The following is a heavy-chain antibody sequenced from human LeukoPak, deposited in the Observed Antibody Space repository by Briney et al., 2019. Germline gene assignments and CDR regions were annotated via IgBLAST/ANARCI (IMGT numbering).Heavy chain of an antibody. J-gene: IGHJ6*02. CDR3: AKADYYYYGIDV. Sequence: PGGSLRLSCAPSGFTFSSYGMHRVREAPQKRLEWVAVISYDGSNKYYADSVKGRFTISRDNSKNTLSLQMNSLRPEDTAGYYCAKADYYYYGIDVWGQGTTVTVSS. V-gene: IGHV3-30*18. CDR2: ISYDGSNK. CDR1: GFTFSSYG.